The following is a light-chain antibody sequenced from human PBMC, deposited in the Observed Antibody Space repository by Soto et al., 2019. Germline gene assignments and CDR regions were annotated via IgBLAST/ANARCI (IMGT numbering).Light chain of an antibody. Sequence: SYELTQPPSVSVAPGQTARITCGGNNMGSKSVHWYQQQPGQAPVLVVYDDSDRPSGIPERFAGSNSGNTATLTISRVEAGDEEDYYCQVWDSSSDHPVFGGGTKLTVL. J-gene: IGLJ3*02. CDR3: QVWDSSSDHPV. V-gene: IGLV3-21*02. CDR2: DDS. CDR1: NMGSKS.